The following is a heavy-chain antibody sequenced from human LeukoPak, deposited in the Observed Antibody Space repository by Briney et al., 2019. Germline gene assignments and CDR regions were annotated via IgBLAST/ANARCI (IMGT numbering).Heavy chain of an antibody. J-gene: IGHJ4*02. CDR2: IYYSGST. V-gene: IGHV4-39*07. D-gene: IGHD5-12*01. CDR3: ARMDSGGYGTYFDY. CDR1: GGSISSSSYY. Sequence: SQTLSLTCTVSGGSISSSSYYWGWIRQPPGKGLEWIGSIYYSGSTYYNPSLKSPVTISIDTSKNQFSLKLSSVTAVDTAVYYCARMDSGGYGTYFDYWGQGTLVTVSS.